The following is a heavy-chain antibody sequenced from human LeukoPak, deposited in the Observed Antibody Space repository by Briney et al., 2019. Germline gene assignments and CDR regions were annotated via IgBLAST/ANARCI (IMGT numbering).Heavy chain of an antibody. CDR1: GGSISSYY. V-gene: IGHV4-59*08. CDR2: IYYSEST. Sequence: SETLSLTCTVSGGSISSYYWSWIRQPPGKGLEWIGYIYYSESTNYNPSLKSRVTISVDTSKNQFSLKLSSVTAADTAVYYCARTGFKYSSPDYWGQGTLVTVSS. CDR3: ARTGFKYSSPDY. J-gene: IGHJ4*02. D-gene: IGHD6-6*01.